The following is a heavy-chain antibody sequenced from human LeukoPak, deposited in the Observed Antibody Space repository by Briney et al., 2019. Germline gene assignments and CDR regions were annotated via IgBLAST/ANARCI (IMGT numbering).Heavy chain of an antibody. D-gene: IGHD1-7*01. CDR2: IYPGDSDT. CDR3: ARQNFGDV. V-gene: IGHV5-51*01. J-gene: IGHJ6*02. Sequence: GESLKISCKGSGYSFTNYWIGWVRPMPGKGLEWMGIIYPGDSDTRYSPSFQGQVTISADKSISTAYLQWSSLRAADTAIYYCARQNFGDVWGQGTTVTVSS. CDR1: GYSFTNYW.